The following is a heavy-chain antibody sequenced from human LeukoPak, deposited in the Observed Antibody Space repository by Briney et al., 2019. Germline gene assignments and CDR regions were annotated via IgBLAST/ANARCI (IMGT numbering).Heavy chain of an antibody. CDR1: GYTFTSYH. Sequence: GASVQVSCKTSGYTFTSYHMHWVRQAPGQGLEWVAIIKSTGDTTVYAQKFQGRVTVTRDTSTSTVYMDLSSLSSEDTAVYYCVSEDAHTYYFDFWGPGTLVTVSS. V-gene: IGHV1-46*01. CDR3: VSEDAHTYYFDF. D-gene: IGHD2-2*01. J-gene: IGHJ4*02. CDR2: IKSTGDTT.